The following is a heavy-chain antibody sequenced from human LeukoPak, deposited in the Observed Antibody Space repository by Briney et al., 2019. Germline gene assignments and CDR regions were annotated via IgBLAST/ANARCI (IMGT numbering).Heavy chain of an antibody. D-gene: IGHD2-8*01. CDR1: GFTFSTYW. J-gene: IGHJ4*02. CDR3: ARHLAGVLDD. V-gene: IGHV3-7*01. CDR2: IKYDESEK. Sequence: GGSLRLSCAASGFTFSTYWMAWVRQAPGKGLEWVANIKYDESEKYYVDSVKGRFTISRDNAKNSLFLQMNSLRAEDTAVYYCARHLAGVLDDWGRGTLVTVSS.